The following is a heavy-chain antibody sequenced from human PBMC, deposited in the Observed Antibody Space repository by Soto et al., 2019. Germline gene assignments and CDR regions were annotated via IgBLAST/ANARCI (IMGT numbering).Heavy chain of an antibody. CDR3: PRSGIRQQLVSY. Sequence: QTLSLTCAMAGYSVCSKSAALNWSRHSPSRGLEGLGMTYYRSKWYNYYAVSLKSRITITPDTSKNQFSPQLHSVTPEDTAVYYCPRSGIRQQLVSYWGQGTLVTVSS. CDR2: TYYRSKWYN. CDR1: GYSVCSKSAA. V-gene: IGHV6-1*01. D-gene: IGHD6-13*01. J-gene: IGHJ4*02.